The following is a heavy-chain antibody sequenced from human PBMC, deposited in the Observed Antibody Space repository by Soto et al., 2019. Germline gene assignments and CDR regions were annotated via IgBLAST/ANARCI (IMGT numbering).Heavy chain of an antibody. Sequence: WIAWVRQMPGKGLEWMGIVYPDDSDTRYSPSFQGQVTISADKSISTAYLQWSSLEASDTAMYYCARPTYCSSTHCSPFDYWGQGTLVTVSS. CDR1: W. J-gene: IGHJ4*02. CDR2: VYPDDSDT. V-gene: IGHV5-51*01. D-gene: IGHD2-2*01. CDR3: ARPTYCSSTHCSPFDY.